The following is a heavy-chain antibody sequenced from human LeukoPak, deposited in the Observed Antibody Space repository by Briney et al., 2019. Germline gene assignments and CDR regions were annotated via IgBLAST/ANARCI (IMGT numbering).Heavy chain of an antibody. J-gene: IGHJ4*02. CDR1: GFIFSDYY. Sequence: GGSLRLSCTASGFIFSDYYMSWIRQAPGRGLEWVSYIGTSGNSIYYADSVKGRFTISRDNAKNTLYLQMNSLRAEDTAVYYCAKDLEEGATPFDYWGQGTLVTVSS. V-gene: IGHV3-11*01. CDR3: AKDLEEGATPFDY. D-gene: IGHD1-26*01. CDR2: IGTSGNSI.